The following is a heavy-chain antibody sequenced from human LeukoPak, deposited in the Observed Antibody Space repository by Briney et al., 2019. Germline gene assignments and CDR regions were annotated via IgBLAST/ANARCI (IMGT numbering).Heavy chain of an antibody. CDR1: GGSISSYY. CDR3: ARKSGGVAGGFDY. V-gene: IGHV4-59*01. J-gene: IGHJ4*02. D-gene: IGHD6-19*01. CDR2: IYYSGSA. Sequence: SETLSLTCTVSGGSISSYYWSWIRQPPGKGLEWIGYIYYSGSANYNPSLKSRVTISVDTSKNQFSLKLSSVTAADTAVYYCARKSGGVAGGFDYWGQGTLVTVSS.